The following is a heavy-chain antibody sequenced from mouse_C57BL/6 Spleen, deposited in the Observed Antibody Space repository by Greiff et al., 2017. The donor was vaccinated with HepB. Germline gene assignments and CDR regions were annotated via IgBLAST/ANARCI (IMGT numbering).Heavy chain of an antibody. CDR2: IYPGSGNT. CDR1: GYTFTDYY. Sequence: VQLQQSGAELVRPGASVKLSCKASGYTFTDYYINWVKQRPGQGLEWIARIYPGSGNTYYNEKFKGKATLTAEKSSRTAYMQLSSLTSEDAAVYFCAREVGLDYWGQGTTLTVSS. CDR3: AREVGLDY. J-gene: IGHJ2*01. V-gene: IGHV1-76*01.